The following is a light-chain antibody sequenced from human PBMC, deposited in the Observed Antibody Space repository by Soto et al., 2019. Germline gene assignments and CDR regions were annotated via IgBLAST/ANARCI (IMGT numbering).Light chain of an antibody. CDR1: HDMSTF. V-gene: IGKV1-9*01. CDR2: EAS. Sequence: DIQLTQSPALLSASLGDRVTITCRAGHDMSTFLSWYQQKPGKAPKLLIYEASTVQSGVPSRFSGSGSGTEFTLTISGLLPEDFAAYHCQQLYTLPCTFGQGTRLEIK. J-gene: IGKJ5*01. CDR3: QQLYTLPCT.